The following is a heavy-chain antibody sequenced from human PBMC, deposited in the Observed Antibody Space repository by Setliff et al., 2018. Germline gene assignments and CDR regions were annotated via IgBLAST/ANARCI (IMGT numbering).Heavy chain of an antibody. CDR1: GYSFTTYY. Sequence: SVKVSCKASGYSFTTYYMHWVRQAPGQGLEWLGRFIPILGATNYAQNFQGRVTITADESTSTGYMELRSLRSDDTAVYYCARELRSPYWHLDSWGQGTQVTVSS. J-gene: IGHJ5*01. CDR2: FIPILGAT. CDR3: ARELRSPYWHLDS. D-gene: IGHD3-16*01. V-gene: IGHV1-69*13.